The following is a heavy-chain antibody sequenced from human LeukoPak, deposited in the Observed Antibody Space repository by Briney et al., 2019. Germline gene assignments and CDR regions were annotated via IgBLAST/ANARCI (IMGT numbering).Heavy chain of an antibody. CDR3: ARWGCSGGSCHPYYYYYYMDV. J-gene: IGHJ6*03. D-gene: IGHD2-15*01. CDR1: GFTFSSYE. V-gene: IGHV3-48*03. CDR2: ISSSGSTI. Sequence: PGGSLRLSCAASGFTFSSYEMNWVRQVPGKGLEWVSYISSSGSTIYYADSVKGRFTISRDNAKNSLYLQMNSLRAEDTAVYYCARWGCSGGSCHPYYYYYYMDVWGKGTTVTVSS.